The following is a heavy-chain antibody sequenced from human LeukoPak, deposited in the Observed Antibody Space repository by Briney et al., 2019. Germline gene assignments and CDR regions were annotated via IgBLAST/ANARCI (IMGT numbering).Heavy chain of an antibody. Sequence: GGSLRLSRAASGFTFSSYAMSWVRQAPGKGLEWVSAISGSGGSTCYADSVKGRFTISRDNSKNTLYLQMNSLRAEDTAVYYCANSYCSSTSCYLYYFDYWGQGNLVTVSS. V-gene: IGHV3-23*01. CDR1: GFTFSSYA. J-gene: IGHJ4*02. CDR3: ANSYCSSTSCYLYYFDY. CDR2: ISGSGGST. D-gene: IGHD2-2*01.